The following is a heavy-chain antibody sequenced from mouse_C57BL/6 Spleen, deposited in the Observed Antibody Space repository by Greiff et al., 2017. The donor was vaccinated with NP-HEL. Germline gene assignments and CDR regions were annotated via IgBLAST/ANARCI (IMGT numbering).Heavy chain of an antibody. V-gene: IGHV1-9*01. Sequence: QVHLQQSGAELVRPGASVKLSCKATGYTFTSYWIEWVKQRPGHGLEWIGVIFPGSGSPNYNEKFKGKATLTADTSSNTAYMQLSSRTTEDSDIYYCARRDYGYYFDDWGQGITLTV. J-gene: IGHJ2*01. D-gene: IGHD1-1*02. CDR1: GYTFTSYW. CDR3: ARRDYGYYFDD. CDR2: IFPGSGSP.